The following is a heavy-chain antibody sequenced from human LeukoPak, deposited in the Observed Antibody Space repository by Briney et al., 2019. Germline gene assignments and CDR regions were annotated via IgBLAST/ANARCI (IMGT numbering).Heavy chain of an antibody. CDR2: ISYDGSNK. J-gene: IGHJ4*02. Sequence: PGRSLRLSCAASGFTFSSYGMHWVRQALGKGLEWVAVISYDGSNKYYADSVKGRFTISRDNSKNTLYLQMNSLRAEDTAVYYCAKDVSSSWQYDYWGQGTLVTVSS. CDR1: GFTFSSYG. CDR3: AKDVSSSWQYDY. D-gene: IGHD6-13*01. V-gene: IGHV3-30*18.